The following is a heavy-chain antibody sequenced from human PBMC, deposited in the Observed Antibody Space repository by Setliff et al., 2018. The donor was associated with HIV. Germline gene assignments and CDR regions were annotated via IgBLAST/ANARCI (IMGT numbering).Heavy chain of an antibody. V-gene: IGHV4-4*09. CDR2: IYSSGST. CDR3: ARAYFGSGIYY. J-gene: IGHJ4*02. CDR1: GVSISDHY. Sequence: LSLTCFVSGVSISDHYWSWIRQPPGKGLEWLGHIYSSGSTNYNPSLKSRVTISVDTSKNQFSLKLYSVTAADTAVYYCARAYFGSGIYYWGQGTLVTVSS. D-gene: IGHD3-10*01.